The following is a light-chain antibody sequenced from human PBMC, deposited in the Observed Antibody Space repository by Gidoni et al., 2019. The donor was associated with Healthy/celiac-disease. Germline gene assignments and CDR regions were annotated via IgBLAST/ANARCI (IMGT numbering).Light chain of an antibody. Sequence: QPASVSGSPGQSITISCTGTSSDVGGYNYVSWYQQHPGKAPKLMIYDVSNRPSGVSTRFSGSKSGNTASLTISGLQAVDEADYYCSSYTSSSTLEVFGTGTKVTVL. CDR2: DVS. CDR3: SSYTSSSTLEV. CDR1: SSDVGGYNY. J-gene: IGLJ1*01. V-gene: IGLV2-14*01.